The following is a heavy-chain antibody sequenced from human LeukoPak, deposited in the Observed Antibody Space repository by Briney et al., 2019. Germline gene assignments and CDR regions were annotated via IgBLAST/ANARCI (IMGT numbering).Heavy chain of an antibody. Sequence: SETLSLTCTVSGGSISSGDYYWSWIRQPPGTGLEWIGYIYYSGSTYYNPSLKSRVTISVDTSKNQFSLKLSSVTAADTAVYYCARGPYGDYEVYYGMDVWGQGTTVTVSS. CDR1: GGSISSGDYY. J-gene: IGHJ6*02. CDR2: IYYSGST. V-gene: IGHV4-30-4*01. CDR3: ARGPYGDYEVYYGMDV. D-gene: IGHD4-17*01.